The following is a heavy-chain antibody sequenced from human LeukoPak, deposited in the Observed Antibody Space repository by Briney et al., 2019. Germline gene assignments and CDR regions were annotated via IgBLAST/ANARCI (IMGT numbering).Heavy chain of an antibody. Sequence: GGSLRLSCAASGFIFSNDAMSWVRQAPGKGLEWVCSISNRGDRTYYAASVRGRLTISRDNAKNSLYLQMNSLRAEDTAAYYCARLAEREQLARDYWGQGTLVTVSS. CDR2: ISNRGDRT. V-gene: IGHV3-23*01. CDR3: ARLAEREQLARDY. J-gene: IGHJ4*02. D-gene: IGHD6-6*01. CDR1: GFIFSNDA.